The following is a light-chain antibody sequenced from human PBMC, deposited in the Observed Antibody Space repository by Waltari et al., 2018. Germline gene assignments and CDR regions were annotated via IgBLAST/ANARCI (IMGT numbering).Light chain of an antibody. CDR3: CSYAGSNTWV. J-gene: IGLJ3*02. Sequence: QSALTQPASVSGSPGQSITISCTGTSRDVGGYNFCSWYQQHPGNAPKLMIYEAPKRPSGVSDRFSGSKSGNTASPTISGLQAEDEADYYCCSYAGSNTWVFGGGTKVTVL. V-gene: IGLV2-23*01. CDR2: EAP. CDR1: SRDVGGYNF.